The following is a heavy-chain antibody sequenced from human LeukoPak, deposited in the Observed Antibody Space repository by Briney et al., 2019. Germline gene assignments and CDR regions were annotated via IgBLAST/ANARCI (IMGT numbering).Heavy chain of an antibody. CDR3: ARALGYCSSTSCYRAYYYYMDV. CDR2: IYTSGST. D-gene: IGHD2-2*02. CDR1: GGSISSYY. V-gene: IGHV4-4*07. J-gene: IGHJ6*03. Sequence: SETLSLTCTVSGGSISSYYWSWIRQPAGKGLEWIGRIYTSGSTNYNPSLKSRVTMSVDTSKNQFSLKLSSVTAAGTAVYYCARALGYCSSTSCYRAYYYYMDVWGKGTTVTVSS.